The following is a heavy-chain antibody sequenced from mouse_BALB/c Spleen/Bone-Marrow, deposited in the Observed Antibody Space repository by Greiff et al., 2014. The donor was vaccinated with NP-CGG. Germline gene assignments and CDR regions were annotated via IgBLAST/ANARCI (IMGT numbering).Heavy chain of an antibody. D-gene: IGHD2-1*01. J-gene: IGHJ4*01. CDR3: ERNGNFAMAY. V-gene: IGHV5-4*02. CDR1: GFTFSDYY. CDR2: INDGGSYT. Sequence: DVMLVESGGGLVKPGGSLKLSCAVSGFTFSDYYMYWVRQNPEKRLEWVATINDGGSYTYYPDSVKGRFTISRDNAKNNLYLQMSSLKSKDTAIYYCERNGNFAMAYWGQGPSVPVSS.